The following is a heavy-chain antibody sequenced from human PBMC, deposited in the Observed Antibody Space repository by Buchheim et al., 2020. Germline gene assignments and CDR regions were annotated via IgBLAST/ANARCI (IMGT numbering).Heavy chain of an antibody. CDR1: GFTFSSYA. J-gene: IGHJ6*02. CDR2: ISGSGGST. D-gene: IGHD3-10*01. V-gene: IGHV3-23*01. CDR3: AKDLYYYGSGTFYYGMDV. Sequence: EVQLLESGGGLVQPGGSLRLSCAASGFTFSSYAMSWVRQAPGKGLEWVSAISGSGGSTYYADSVKGRFTISRDNSKNTLDLQMNSLRAEDTAVYYCAKDLYYYGSGTFYYGMDVWGQGTT.